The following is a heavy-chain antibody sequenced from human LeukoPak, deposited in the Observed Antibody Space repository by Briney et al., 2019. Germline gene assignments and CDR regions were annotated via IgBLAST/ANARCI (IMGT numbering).Heavy chain of an antibody. CDR1: GFTFSNNA. J-gene: IGHJ4*02. V-gene: IGHV3-23*01. CDR2: ISSSGGST. D-gene: IGHD1-26*01. Sequence: PGGSLRLSCAASGFTFSNNAMSWVRQAPGKGLEWVSTISSSGGSTYYADSVKGRFTISRDNSKNTLYLQMNSLRAEDTAVYYCAKLGHGGADPPPGYWGQGTLVTVSS. CDR3: AKLGHGGADPPPGY.